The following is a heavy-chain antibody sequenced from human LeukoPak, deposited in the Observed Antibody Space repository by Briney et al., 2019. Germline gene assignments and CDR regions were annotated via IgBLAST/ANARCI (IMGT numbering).Heavy chain of an antibody. CDR2: IISSGGVT. V-gene: IGHV3-23*01. Sequence: PGGSLRLSCTASGFPFSSYAMSWVRQAPGKGLEWVSSIISSGGVTYYTDSLKGRFTISRDNSRNTVHLQMDSLRAEDSAVYYCAKNAGYSYGLYYCDYWGQGTLVTVSS. D-gene: IGHD5-18*01. J-gene: IGHJ4*02. CDR3: AKNAGYSYGLYYCDY. CDR1: GFPFSSYA.